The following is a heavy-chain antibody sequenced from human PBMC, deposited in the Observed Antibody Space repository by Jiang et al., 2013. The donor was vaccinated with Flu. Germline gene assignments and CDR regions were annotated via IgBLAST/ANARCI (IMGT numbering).Heavy chain of an antibody. Sequence: VQLVESGGGVVQPGQSLRLSCAASGFIFSEYAMYWVRQAPGKGPEWVAFISFDGGIKFYADSVKGRLSISRDNSKNMLYLQMNRLGTEDTGLYYCARPWCFSDCLWGISSFFEYWGQGTL. D-gene: IGHD3-16*01. CDR1: GFIFSEYA. J-gene: IGHJ4*02. V-gene: IGHV3-30-3*01. CDR3: ARPWCFSDCLWGISSFFEY. CDR2: ISFDGGIK.